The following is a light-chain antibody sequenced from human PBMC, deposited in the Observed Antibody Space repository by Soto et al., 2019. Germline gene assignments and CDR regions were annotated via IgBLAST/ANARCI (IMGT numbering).Light chain of an antibody. Sequence: PGGGATVCSRASQSVSSNLAWYQQKPGQAPRLLISGASSRATGIPDRFSGGGSGTDFTLTISRLEPEDFPLHYCQQYGGSPISFDPRTGLEIK. J-gene: IGKJ5*01. CDR2: GAS. CDR3: QQYGGSPIS. V-gene: IGKV3-20*01. CDR1: QSVSSN.